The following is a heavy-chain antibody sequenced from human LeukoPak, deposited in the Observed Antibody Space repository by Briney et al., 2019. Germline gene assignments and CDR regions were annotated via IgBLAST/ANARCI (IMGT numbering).Heavy chain of an antibody. D-gene: IGHD3-10*01. V-gene: IGHV4-59*01. J-gene: IGHJ5*02. CDR2: IYYSGST. CDR1: GGSISSYY. CDR3: ARGSMVRGVNWFDP. Sequence: PSETLSPTCTVSGGSISSYYWSWIRQPPGKGLEWIGYIYYSGSTNYNPSLKSRVTISVDTSKNQFSLKLSSVTAADTAVYYCARGSMVRGVNWFDPWGQGTLVTVSS.